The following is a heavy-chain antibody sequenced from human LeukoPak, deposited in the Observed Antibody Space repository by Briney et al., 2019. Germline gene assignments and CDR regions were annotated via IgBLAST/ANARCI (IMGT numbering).Heavy chain of an antibody. J-gene: IGHJ4*02. CDR3: ARGGNLGYGY. CDR2: INHSGST. V-gene: IGHV4-34*01. D-gene: IGHD2-15*01. CDR1: GGSFSGYY. Sequence: SETLSLTCAVYGGSFSGYYWSWIRQPPGKGLEWIGEINHSGSTNYNPSLKSRVTISVDTSKNQFSLKLSSVTAADAAVYYCARGGNLGYGYWGQGTLVTVSS.